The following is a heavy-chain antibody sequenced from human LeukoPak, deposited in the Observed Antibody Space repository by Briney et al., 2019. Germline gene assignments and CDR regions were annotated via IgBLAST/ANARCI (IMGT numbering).Heavy chain of an antibody. CDR3: AKGYDSSGYYLDH. D-gene: IGHD3-22*01. CDR2: MRSDGSTK. J-gene: IGHJ4*02. V-gene: IGHV3-30*02. CDR1: GFIFSSYG. Sequence: GGSLRLSCAASGFIFSSYGMHWVRQAPGKGLEWVAYMRSDGSTKYYAGSVKGRFTISRDDSKNTLYLQMNSLRPEDTAVYYCAKGYDSSGYYLDHWGQGTLVTVSS.